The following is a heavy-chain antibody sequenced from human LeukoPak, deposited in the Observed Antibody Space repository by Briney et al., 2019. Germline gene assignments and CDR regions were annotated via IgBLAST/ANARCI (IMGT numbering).Heavy chain of an antibody. CDR2: INPHSGVT. CDR3: ARDQVAATSAHNFDY. CDR1: GYTFTGYY. J-gene: IGHJ4*02. Sequence: ASVKVSCKASGYTFTGYYLHWVRQAPGRGLEWMGWINPHSGVTTFPQKFQGRVTMTMDTSISTTYMELNRLRSDDTAVYYCARDQVAATSAHNFDYWGQGTLVTVSS. V-gene: IGHV1-2*02. D-gene: IGHD1-26*01.